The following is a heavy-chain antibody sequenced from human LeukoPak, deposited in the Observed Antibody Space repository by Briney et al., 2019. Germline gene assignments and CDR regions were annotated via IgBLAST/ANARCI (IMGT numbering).Heavy chain of an antibody. CDR3: ARPYYDSSGYYYWGNAFDI. CDR2: IWYDGSNK. CDR1: GFTFSSYD. Sequence: GRSLRLSCAASGFTFSSYDMHWVRQAPGKGLEWVAVIWYDGSNKYYADSVKGRFTISRDNSKNTLYLQMNSLRAEDTAVYYCARPYYDSSGYYYWGNAFDIWGQGTMATVSS. J-gene: IGHJ3*02. D-gene: IGHD3-22*01. V-gene: IGHV3-33*01.